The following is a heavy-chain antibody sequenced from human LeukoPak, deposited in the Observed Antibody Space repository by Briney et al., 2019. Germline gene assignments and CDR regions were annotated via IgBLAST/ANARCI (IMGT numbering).Heavy chain of an antibody. CDR3: ARGRYYLDS. Sequence: TGGSLRLSCAASGFTFSTYWMHWVRQAPGKGLVRVSRFNSDGRSTYYADSVKGRFTISRDNAKNTLYLQMNSLRAEDTAVYYCARGRYYLDSWGQGTLVTVSS. V-gene: IGHV3-74*01. D-gene: IGHD4-17*01. CDR1: GFTFSTYW. J-gene: IGHJ4*02. CDR2: FNSDGRST.